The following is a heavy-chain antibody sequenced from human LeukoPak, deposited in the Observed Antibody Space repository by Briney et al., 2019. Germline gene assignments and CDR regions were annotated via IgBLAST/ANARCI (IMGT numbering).Heavy chain of an antibody. D-gene: IGHD5-24*01. CDR1: GFSLSTSGVG. V-gene: IGHV2-5*02. J-gene: IGHJ5*02. Sequence: SGPTLVKPTQTLTLTCTFSGFSLSTSGVGVGWIRQPPGKALEWLALIYWDDDKRYSPSLKSRLTITKDTSKNQVVLTMTNMDPVDTATYYCAHRPGDGEMATITYDPWGQGTLVTVSS. CDR3: AHRPGDGEMATITYDP. CDR2: IYWDDDK.